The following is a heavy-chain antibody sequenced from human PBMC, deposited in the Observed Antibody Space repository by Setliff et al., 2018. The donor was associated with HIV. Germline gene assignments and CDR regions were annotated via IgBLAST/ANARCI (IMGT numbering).Heavy chain of an antibody. D-gene: IGHD1-1*01. CDR3: ARTSGARTTDY. Sequence: GESLKISCKASGFDFTKYWIGWVRQMPGKGLEWMGIIYPGDSDTKYSPSFQGHVTISVDKSISTVYLQWSNLKASDSAMYYCARTSGARTTDYWGQGTLVTVSS. CDR1: GFDFTKYW. J-gene: IGHJ4*02. V-gene: IGHV5-51*01. CDR2: IYPGDSDT.